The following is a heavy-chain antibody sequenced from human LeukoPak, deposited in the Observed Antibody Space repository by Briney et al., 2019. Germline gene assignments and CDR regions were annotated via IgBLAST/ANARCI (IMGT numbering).Heavy chain of an antibody. Sequence: PGGSLRLSCAAPGFTFSSYEMNWVRPAPGEGVEWGSYISSSGSTIYYADSVKGRFTISRDNAKNSLYLQMNSLRAEDTAFYYCAREGKLTAMAVFDYWGQGSLVTVSS. CDR1: GFTFSSYE. J-gene: IGHJ4*02. CDR3: AREGKLTAMAVFDY. CDR2: ISSSGSTI. V-gene: IGHV3-48*03. D-gene: IGHD5-18*01.